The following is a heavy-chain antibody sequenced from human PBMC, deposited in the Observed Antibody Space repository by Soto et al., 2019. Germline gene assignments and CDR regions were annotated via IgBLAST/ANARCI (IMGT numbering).Heavy chain of an antibody. CDR2: INNVGSII. CDR1: RISFSNSW. V-gene: IGHV3-74*01. CDR3: ASDDGTGLKS. J-gene: IGHJ6*02. Sequence: XGSLRLSCAVARISFSNSWMHWIRQIPGKGLVWVSHINNVGSIINYADSVRGRFTISRDNAGNTLYLQMNGLGVEDTATYYCASDDGTGLKSWGQGTSVTVSS.